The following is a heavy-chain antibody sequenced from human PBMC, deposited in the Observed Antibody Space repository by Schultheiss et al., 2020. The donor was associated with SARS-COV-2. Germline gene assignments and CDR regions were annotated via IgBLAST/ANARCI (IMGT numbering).Heavy chain of an antibody. J-gene: IGHJ4*02. CDR3: ARGVRTVTTSFDY. D-gene: IGHD4-17*01. V-gene: IGHV4-61*01. CDR1: GGSVSSGSYY. CDR2: INHSGST. Sequence: SETLSLTCTVSGGSVSSGSYYWSWIRQPPGKGLEWIGEINHSGSTNYNPSLKSRVTISVDTSKNQFSLKLSSVTAADTAVYYCARGVRTVTTSFDYWGQVTLVTVSS.